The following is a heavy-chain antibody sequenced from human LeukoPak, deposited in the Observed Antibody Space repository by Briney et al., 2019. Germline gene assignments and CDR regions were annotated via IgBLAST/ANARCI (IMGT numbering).Heavy chain of an antibody. V-gene: IGHV3-48*02. CDR1: GPTFRTSG. Sequence: QPGRSLRPSCAASGPTFRTSGMNGVRKPPGKGSELVSIISSSSDAIYSPDSVRGPFTISRANAKNSLYLQMNSLRDEDTAVCYCARAMRSGYDYWGQGTLVTVSS. CDR2: ISSSSDAI. CDR3: ARAMRSGYDY. J-gene: IGHJ4*02. D-gene: IGHD5-12*01.